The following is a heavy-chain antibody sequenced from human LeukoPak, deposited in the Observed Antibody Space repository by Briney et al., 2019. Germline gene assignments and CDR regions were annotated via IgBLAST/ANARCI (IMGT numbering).Heavy chain of an antibody. J-gene: IGHJ6*02. Sequence: SQTLSLTCTVSGGSISSGGYYWSWIRQHPGKGLEWIGYIYYSGSTYYNPSLKSRVTISVDTSKNQFSLKLSSVTAADTAVYYCARDRVNYYGSGASSYGMDVWGQGTTVTVSS. CDR1: GGSISSGGYY. D-gene: IGHD3-10*01. CDR2: IYYSGST. V-gene: IGHV4-31*03. CDR3: ARDRVNYYGSGASSYGMDV.